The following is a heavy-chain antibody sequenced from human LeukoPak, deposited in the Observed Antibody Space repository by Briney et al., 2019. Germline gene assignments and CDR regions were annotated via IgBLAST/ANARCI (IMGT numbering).Heavy chain of an antibody. J-gene: IGHJ5*02. CDR2: MNPNSGNT. V-gene: IGHV1-8*02. CDR3: ARVGYHDYVWGSYRSPGWFDP. Sequence: VASVKVSCKASGYTFTNYYMHWVRQAPGQGLEWMGWMNPNSGNTGYAQKFQGRVTMTRNTSISTAYMELSSLRSEDTAVYYCARVGYHDYVWGSYRSPGWFDPWGQGTLVTVSS. CDR1: GYTFTNYY. D-gene: IGHD3-16*02.